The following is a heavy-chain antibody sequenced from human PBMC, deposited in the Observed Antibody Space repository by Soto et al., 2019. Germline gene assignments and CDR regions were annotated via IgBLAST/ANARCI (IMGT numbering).Heavy chain of an antibody. J-gene: IGHJ4*02. V-gene: IGHV1-18*01. CDR2: ISAYNGNT. Sequence: SVNVSCTASGYDSTIYGISWVRQGPRQGLEWMGWISAYNGNTNYAQKLPRRVTMTTDTSTSTAYMELRSLRSDDTAVHYCARGCSYCSSTSCPLDYWGQGTLVTVSS. CDR3: ARGCSYCSSTSCPLDY. CDR1: GYDSTIYG. D-gene: IGHD2-2*01.